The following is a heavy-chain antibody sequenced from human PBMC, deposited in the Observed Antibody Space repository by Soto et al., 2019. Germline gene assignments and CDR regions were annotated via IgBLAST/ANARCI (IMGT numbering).Heavy chain of an antibody. Sequence: QVQLQESGPGLVKPSETLSLTCTVSGGSLSSHYWSWIRQSPGKGLEWIGYIYFTGYTNYNPSLKPRVTISVAPSKSQFSLSLNSVPAADTAVYYCVTVAMTSPTVVDYWGQGTLVSVSS. V-gene: IGHV4-59*03. CDR1: GGSLSSHY. CDR2: IYFTGYT. D-gene: IGHD2-15*01. CDR3: VTVAMTSPTVVDY. J-gene: IGHJ4*02.